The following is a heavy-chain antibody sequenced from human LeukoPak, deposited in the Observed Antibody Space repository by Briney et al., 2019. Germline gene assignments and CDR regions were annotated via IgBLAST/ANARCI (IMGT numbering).Heavy chain of an antibody. CDR2: IWYDGSNK. CDR1: GFTFSSYG. CDR3: ARDGYCSGGSCYSNWFDP. J-gene: IGHJ5*02. D-gene: IGHD2-15*01. V-gene: IGHV3-33*01. Sequence: PGGSLRLSCAASGFTFSSYGMHWVRQAPGKGLEWVAVIWYDGSNKYYADSVKGRFTFSRDNSKNTLYLQMNSLRAEDTAVYYCARDGYCSGGSCYSNWFDPWGQGTLVTVSS.